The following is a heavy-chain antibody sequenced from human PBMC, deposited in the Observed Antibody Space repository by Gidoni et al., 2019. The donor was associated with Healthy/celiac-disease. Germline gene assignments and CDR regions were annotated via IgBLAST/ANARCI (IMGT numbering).Heavy chain of an antibody. CDR2: IKSKTDGGTT. CDR1: GFTFSNAW. Sequence: EVQLVESGGGLVKPGGSLRLSCAASGFTFSNAWMSWVRQAPGKGLEWVGRIKSKTDGGTTDYAAPVKGRFTISRDDSKNTLYLQMNSLKTEDTAVYYCTTGVGATPARDYWGQGTLVTVSS. D-gene: IGHD1-26*01. J-gene: IGHJ4*02. V-gene: IGHV3-15*01. CDR3: TTGVGATPARDY.